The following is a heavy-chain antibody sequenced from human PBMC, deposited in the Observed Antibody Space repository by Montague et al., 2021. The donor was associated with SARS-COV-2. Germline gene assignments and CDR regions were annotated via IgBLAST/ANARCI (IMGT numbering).Heavy chain of an antibody. CDR1: GYPFTNYG. J-gene: IGHJ4*02. CDR2: ISTYNGNT. D-gene: IGHD3-10*01. Sequence: SVKVSCKASGYPFTNYGISWVRQAPGQGLEWMGWISTYNGNTNYAQKVQGRVTMTADTSASTAYIELRSLRSDDTAIYYCARDRYGSGSYPYWGQGTLVTVSS. V-gene: IGHV1-18*01. CDR3: ARDRYGSGSYPY.